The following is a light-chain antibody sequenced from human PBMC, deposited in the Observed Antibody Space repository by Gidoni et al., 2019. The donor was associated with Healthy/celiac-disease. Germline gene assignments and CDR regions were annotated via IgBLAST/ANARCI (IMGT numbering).Light chain of an antibody. Sequence: EIVLTQSPGTLSLSPGERATLSGRASQSVSSSYLAWYQQNPGPAPRLLIYGASSRATGIPDRFSGSGSGTDFTLTISRLETEDFAVYYCQQYGRSSTFGQGTRLEIK. J-gene: IGKJ5*01. CDR1: QSVSSSY. V-gene: IGKV3-20*01. CDR2: GAS. CDR3: QQYGRSST.